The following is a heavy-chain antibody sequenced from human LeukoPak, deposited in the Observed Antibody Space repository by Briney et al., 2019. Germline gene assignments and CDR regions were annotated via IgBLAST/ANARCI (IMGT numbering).Heavy chain of an antibody. D-gene: IGHD3-22*01. CDR3: ARNDYYDSRTNSDY. Sequence: ASVKVSCKASDYTFTSYGITWVRQAPGQGLEWMGWINPNSGDTNYAQKFQGRVTMTRDTSISTAYMELSRLTSDDTAVYYCARNDYYDSRTNSDYWGQGTLVTVSS. CDR2: INPNSGDT. J-gene: IGHJ4*02. CDR1: DYTFTSYG. V-gene: IGHV1-2*02.